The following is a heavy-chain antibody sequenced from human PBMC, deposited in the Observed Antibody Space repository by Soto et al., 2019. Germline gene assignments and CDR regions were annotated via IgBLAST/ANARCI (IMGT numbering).Heavy chain of an antibody. D-gene: IGHD2-2*01. CDR2: IIPIFGTA. CDR3: ARPTEKDIVVVPAAIPYYYYYGMDV. Sequence: QVQLVQSGAEVKKPGSSVKVSCKASGGTFSSYAISWVRQAPGQGLEWMGGIIPIFGTANYAQKFQGRVTITADESTSTAYMELSSLRSEDTAVYYCARPTEKDIVVVPAAIPYYYYYGMDVWGQGTTVTVSS. CDR1: GGTFSSYA. J-gene: IGHJ6*02. V-gene: IGHV1-69*01.